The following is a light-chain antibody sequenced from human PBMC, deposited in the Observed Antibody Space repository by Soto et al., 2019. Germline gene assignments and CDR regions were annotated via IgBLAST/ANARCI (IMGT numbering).Light chain of an antibody. V-gene: IGKV3-15*01. J-gene: IGKJ1*01. CDR2: GAS. CDR1: QSVSSN. Sequence: EIVMTQSPATLSVSPGERATLSCRASQSVSSNLAWYQQKPGQAPRLLIYGASTRATGIPARFSGSGSGTEFTLTISSLQSEDFAVYYWQRYNNWCWTFGQGTRWISN. CDR3: QRYNNWCWT.